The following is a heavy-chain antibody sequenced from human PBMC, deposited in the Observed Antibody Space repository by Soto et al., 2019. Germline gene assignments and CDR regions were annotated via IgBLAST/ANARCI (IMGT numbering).Heavy chain of an antibody. J-gene: IGHJ1*01. CDR3: QGGGF. CDR2: INDSGNT. V-gene: IGHV4-34*01. Sequence: GYFWSWIRQSPAKGLEWIGEINDSGNTYYNPSFKSRLTISVDTSTSQISLRLTSVSAGDSDVYYWQGGGFWGQGT. CDR1: GYF. D-gene: IGHD5-12*01.